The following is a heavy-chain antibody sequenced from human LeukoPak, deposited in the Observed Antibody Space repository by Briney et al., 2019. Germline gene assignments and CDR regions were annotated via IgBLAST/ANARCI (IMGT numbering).Heavy chain of an antibody. V-gene: IGHV1-2*02. Sequence: GASVKVSCKASGYTFTAYYMHWVRQAPGQGLEWMGWITPNSGGTKYAQKFQGRVTMTRDTSISTAYMELSSLRSEDTAVYYCARSYGDYPIDYWGQGTLVTVSS. J-gene: IGHJ4*02. CDR1: GYTFTAYY. D-gene: IGHD4-17*01. CDR3: ARSYGDYPIDY. CDR2: ITPNSGGT.